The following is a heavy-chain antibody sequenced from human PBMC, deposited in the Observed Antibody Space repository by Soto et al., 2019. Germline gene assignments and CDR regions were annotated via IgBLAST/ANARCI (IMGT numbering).Heavy chain of an antibody. J-gene: IGHJ5*02. V-gene: IGHV3-23*01. CDR3: AKDSSGYDLYNWFDP. D-gene: IGHD5-12*01. CDR2: ISGSGGST. CDR1: GFTFSSYA. Sequence: GGSLRLSCAASGFTFSSYAMSWVRQAPGKGLEWVSAISGSGGSTYYADSVKGRFTISRDNSKNTLYLQMNSLRAEDTAVYYCAKDSSGYDLYNWFDPWGQGTLVTVSS.